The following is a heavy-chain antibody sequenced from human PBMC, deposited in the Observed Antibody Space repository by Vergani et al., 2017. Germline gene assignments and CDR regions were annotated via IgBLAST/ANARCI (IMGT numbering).Heavy chain of an antibody. D-gene: IGHD5-18*01. CDR2: IYPGDSDT. CDR3: ARLWTAMVLNYYMDV. V-gene: IGHV5-51*01. J-gene: IGHJ6*03. CDR1: GYSFTSYW. Sequence: EVQLVQSGAEVKKPGESLKISCKGSGYSFTSYWIGWVRQMPGKGLEWMGIIYPGDSDTRYSPSFQGQVTISADKSISTAYLQWSSLKASDTAMYYCARLWTAMVLNYYMDVWGKGTTVTVSS.